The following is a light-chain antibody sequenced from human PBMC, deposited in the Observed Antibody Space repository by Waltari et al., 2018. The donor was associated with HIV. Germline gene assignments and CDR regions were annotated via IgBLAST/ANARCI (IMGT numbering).Light chain of an antibody. Sequence: DIQMTQSPSSLSASVGDRVTITCQASQDISNCLNWYQHKPGKAPKFLIYDTSNFERRVPSRFSGSGSGTNFTLTINSLQPEDVATYYCQQYENLPITFGPGTKVNIK. CDR2: DTS. V-gene: IGKV1-33*01. CDR3: QQYENLPIT. CDR1: QDISNC. J-gene: IGKJ3*01.